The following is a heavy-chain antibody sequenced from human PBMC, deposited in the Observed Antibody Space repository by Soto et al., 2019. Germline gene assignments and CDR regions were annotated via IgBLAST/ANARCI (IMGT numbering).Heavy chain of an antibody. CDR1: GGSVRSGSYY. V-gene: IGHV4-61*01. Sequence: QVQLQESGPGLVKPSETLSLTCTVSGGSVRSGSYYWSWIRQPPGTGLEWIGYIYYSGSPNYNPSLKSRVTISVDTSTNQFSLKLSSVTAADTAVYYCARPHGGSSGWDNWFDPWGQGTLVTVSS. CDR2: IYYSGSP. D-gene: IGHD6-25*01. CDR3: ARPHGGSSGWDNWFDP. J-gene: IGHJ5*02.